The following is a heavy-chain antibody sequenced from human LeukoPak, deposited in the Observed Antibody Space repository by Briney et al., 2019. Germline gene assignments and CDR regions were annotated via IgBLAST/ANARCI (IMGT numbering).Heavy chain of an antibody. D-gene: IGHD6-13*01. CDR2: ISGSGGST. J-gene: IGHJ6*03. CDR3: AKGYQYSSSWLPQGIGYYYMDV. V-gene: IGHV3-23*01. CDR1: GFTFSSYA. Sequence: GGSLRLSCAASGFTFSSYAMSWVRQAPGKGLEWVSAISGSGGSTYYADSVKGRFTISRDNSKNTLYLQMNSLRAEDTAVYYCAKGYQYSSSWLPQGIGYYYMDVWGKGTTVTVSS.